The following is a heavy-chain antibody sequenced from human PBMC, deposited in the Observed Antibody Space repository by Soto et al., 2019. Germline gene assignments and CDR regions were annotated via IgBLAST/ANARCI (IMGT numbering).Heavy chain of an antibody. CDR3: ARDGGGSTAMAYYYYGMDV. Sequence: PGGALRLSCAASGFTVSRNYMSWVRQAPGKGLEWVSVIYSGGSTYYADSVKGRFTISRDNSKNTLYLQMNSLRAEDTAVYYCARDGGGSTAMAYYYYGMDVWGQGTTVTVSS. D-gene: IGHD5-18*01. V-gene: IGHV3-53*01. CDR2: IYSGGST. J-gene: IGHJ6*02. CDR1: GFTVSRNY.